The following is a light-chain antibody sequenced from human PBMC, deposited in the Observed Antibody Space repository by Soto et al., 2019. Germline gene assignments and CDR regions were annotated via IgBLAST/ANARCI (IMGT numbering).Light chain of an antibody. Sequence: QSVLTQPPSASGTPGQRVTISCSGSSSNIGSNSVNWYQQVPGTAPKLLIYSTNQRPSGVPDRFSGSKSDTSASLAISGLQSEDEADYDCAAWDDSLNGEVVFGGGTKVTVL. CDR1: SSNIGSNS. V-gene: IGLV1-44*01. J-gene: IGLJ2*01. CDR3: AAWDDSLNGEVV. CDR2: STN.